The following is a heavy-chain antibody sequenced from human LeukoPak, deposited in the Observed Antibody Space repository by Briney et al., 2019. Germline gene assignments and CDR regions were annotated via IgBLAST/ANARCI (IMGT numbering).Heavy chain of an antibody. CDR3: AKEGYGDYANDY. D-gene: IGHD4-17*01. V-gene: IGHV1-46*01. CDR1: GYTFTSYY. J-gene: IGHJ4*02. CDR2: INPSGGST. Sequence: ASVKVSCKASGYTFTSYYMHWVRQAPGQGLEWMGIINPSGGSTSYAQKFQGRVTMTRDTSTSTVYMELNSLRAEDTAVYYCAKEGYGDYANDYWGQGTLVTVSS.